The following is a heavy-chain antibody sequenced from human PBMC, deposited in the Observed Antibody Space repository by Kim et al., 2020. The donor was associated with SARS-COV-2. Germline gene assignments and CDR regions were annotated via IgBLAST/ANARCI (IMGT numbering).Heavy chain of an antibody. Sequence: GGSLRLSCAASGFTFSDYYMSWIRQAPGKGLEWVSYISSSGSTIYYADSVKGRFTISRDNAKNSLYLQMNSLRAEDTAVYYCARGHYDILTGHYYYYYGMDVWGQGTTVTVSS. J-gene: IGHJ6*02. D-gene: IGHD3-9*01. CDR2: ISSSGSTI. V-gene: IGHV3-11*01. CDR3: ARGHYDILTGHYYYYYGMDV. CDR1: GFTFSDYY.